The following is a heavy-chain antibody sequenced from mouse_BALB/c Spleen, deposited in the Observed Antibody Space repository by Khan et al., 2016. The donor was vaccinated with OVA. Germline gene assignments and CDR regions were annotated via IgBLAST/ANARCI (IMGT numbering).Heavy chain of an antibody. CDR2: ISGGGGDT. Sequence: EVELVESGGGLVKPGGSLKLSCAASGFTFSNYAMSWVRQTPEKRLELVASISGGGGDTFYPDSVKDRFTISRDHARNILYLQMSSLRSEDTAMYYCARTTVVPFDYWGQGTTLTVSS. V-gene: IGHV5-6-5*01. CDR1: GFTFSNYA. D-gene: IGHD1-1*01. J-gene: IGHJ2*01. CDR3: ARTTVVPFDY.